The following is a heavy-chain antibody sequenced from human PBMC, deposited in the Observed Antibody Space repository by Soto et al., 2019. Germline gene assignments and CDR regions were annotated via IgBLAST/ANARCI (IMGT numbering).Heavy chain of an antibody. D-gene: IGHD2-15*01. J-gene: IGHJ4*02. Sequence: TSETLSLTCTVSGGSSSSSSYYWGWIRQPPGKGLEWIGSIYYRGNTYYNPSLKSRVTISVDTSKNQFSLKLSSVTAADTAVYYCAREGGGYCSGGSCQVDYWGQGTLVTVSS. V-gene: IGHV4-39*02. CDR1: GGSSSSSSYY. CDR3: AREGGGYCSGGSCQVDY. CDR2: IYYRGNT.